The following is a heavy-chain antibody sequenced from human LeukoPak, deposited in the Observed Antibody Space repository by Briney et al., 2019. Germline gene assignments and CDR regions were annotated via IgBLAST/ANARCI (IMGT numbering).Heavy chain of an antibody. CDR1: GGTFSSYA. CDR2: IIPIFGTA. J-gene: IGHJ6*04. D-gene: IGHD2-2*01. V-gene: IGHV1-69*06. Sequence: SVKVSCKASGGTFSSYAISWVRQAPGQGLEWMGGIIPIFGTANYAQKFQGRVTITADKSPSTAYMELSSLRSEDTAVYYCAGRYCSSTSCYPYYYGMDIWGKGTTVTVSS. CDR3: AGRYCSSTSCYPYYYGMDI.